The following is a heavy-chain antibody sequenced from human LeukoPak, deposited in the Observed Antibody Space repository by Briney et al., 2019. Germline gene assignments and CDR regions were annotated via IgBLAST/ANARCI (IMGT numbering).Heavy chain of an antibody. CDR1: GYTFIGYY. D-gene: IGHD5-12*01. Sequence: AAVKVSCKASGYTFIGYYMHWVRQAPGQGLEWMGWINPNSGGTNYAQKFQDRVTMTRDTAISIAYMELNRLRSDDTAMYFCARAYTGFEAFDYWGQGTLVTVSS. J-gene: IGHJ4*02. CDR3: ARAYTGFEAFDY. V-gene: IGHV1-2*02. CDR2: INPNSGGT.